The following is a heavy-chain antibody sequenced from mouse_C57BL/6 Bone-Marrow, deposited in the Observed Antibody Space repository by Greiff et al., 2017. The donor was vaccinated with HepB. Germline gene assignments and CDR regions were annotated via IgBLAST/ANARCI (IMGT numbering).Heavy chain of an antibody. CDR1: GFTFSSYA. V-gene: IGHV5-9-1*02. J-gene: IGHJ2*01. CDR2: ISSGGDSI. D-gene: IGHD2-10*02. Sequence: EVKVVDSGEGLVKPGGSLKLSCAASGFTFSSYAMSWVRQTPEKRLEWVAYISSGGDSIYYADTVKGRFTISRDNARNTLYLQMSSLKSEDTAMYYCTRVWSSYFDYWGQGTTLTVSS. CDR3: TRVWSSYFDY.